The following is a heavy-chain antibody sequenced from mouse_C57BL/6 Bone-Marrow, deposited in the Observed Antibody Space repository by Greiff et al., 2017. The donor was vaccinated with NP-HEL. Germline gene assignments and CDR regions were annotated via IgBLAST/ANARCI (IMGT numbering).Heavy chain of an antibody. Sequence: QVQLQQPGAELVKPGASVKMSCKASGYTFTSYWITWVKQRPGQGLEWIGDIYPGSGSTNYNEKFKSKATLTVDTSSSTAYMQLSSLTSEDSAVYYCARRRNGGTWFAYWGQGTLVTVSA. J-gene: IGHJ3*01. CDR1: GYTFTSYW. CDR2: IYPGSGST. V-gene: IGHV1-55*01. CDR3: ARRRNGGTWFAY.